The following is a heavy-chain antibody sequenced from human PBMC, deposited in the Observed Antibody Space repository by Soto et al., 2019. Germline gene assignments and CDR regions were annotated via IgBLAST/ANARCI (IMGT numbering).Heavy chain of an antibody. J-gene: IGHJ3*02. Sequence: TGGPLRLSCGASGFTFVGFGGSWVRQAQGKGLEWVATIKQGGSEKYYVDSVKGRFTISRDNSKNSLYLQMNSLRAEDTAVYYCAKEWDSSSPRNDAFDIWGQGTMVTVSS. CDR2: IKQGGSEK. D-gene: IGHD6-6*01. V-gene: IGHV3-7*05. CDR1: GFTFVGFG. CDR3: AKEWDSSSPRNDAFDI.